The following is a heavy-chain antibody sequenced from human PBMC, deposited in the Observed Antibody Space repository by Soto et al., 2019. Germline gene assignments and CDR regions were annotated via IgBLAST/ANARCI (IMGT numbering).Heavy chain of an antibody. Sequence: GGSLRLSCAASGFTFSDYYMSWIRQAPGKGLEWVSYISSSGSTIYYADSVKGRFTISRDNAKNSLYLQMNSLRAEDTAVYYCARPRTYYDFWSGYPSPYYYYYMDVWGKGTTVTVSS. CDR3: ARPRTYYDFWSGYPSPYYYYYMDV. J-gene: IGHJ6*03. CDR2: ISSSGSTI. D-gene: IGHD3-3*01. CDR1: GFTFSDYY. V-gene: IGHV3-11*01.